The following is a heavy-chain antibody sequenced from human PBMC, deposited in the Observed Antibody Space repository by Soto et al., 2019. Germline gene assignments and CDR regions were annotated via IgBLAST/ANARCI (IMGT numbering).Heavy chain of an antibody. J-gene: IGHJ4*02. D-gene: IGHD2-21*02. CDR1: GFTFSSYG. Sequence: GESLKISCAASGFTFSSYGMHWVRQAPGKGLEWVAVIWYDGSNKYYADSVKGRFTISRDNSKNTLYLQMNSLRAEDTAVYYCARPYCGGDCYSWFDYWGQGTLVTVSS. CDR2: IWYDGSNK. CDR3: ARPYCGGDCYSWFDY. V-gene: IGHV3-33*01.